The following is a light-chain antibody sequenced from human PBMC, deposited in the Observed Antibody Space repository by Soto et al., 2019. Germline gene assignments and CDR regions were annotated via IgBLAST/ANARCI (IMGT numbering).Light chain of an antibody. CDR2: AAS. CDR3: QQYYRWPQT. J-gene: IGKJ1*01. CDR1: QSLSFN. V-gene: IGKV3-15*01. Sequence: ELVMTQSPATLSVSPGERATLSCRASQSLSFNLAWYQQKPGQAPRLLIYAASTRATGIPARFSGSGSGTEFTLTISSLQSEDFAVYYCQQYYRWPQTFGQGTKVDIK.